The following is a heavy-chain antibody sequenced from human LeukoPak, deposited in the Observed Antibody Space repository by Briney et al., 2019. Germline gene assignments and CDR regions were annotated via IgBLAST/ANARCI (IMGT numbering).Heavy chain of an antibody. Sequence: GGSLRLSCGASGFTFNNYEVSWVRQAPGKGLEWLSYISSSGSTIYYADSVKGRFTISRDNAKNSLFLRMNSLRAEDTAVYYCARWGSGMDVWGPGTTVTVSS. J-gene: IGHJ6*02. CDR2: ISSSGSTI. V-gene: IGHV3-48*03. CDR1: GFTFNNYE. CDR3: ARWGSGMDV. D-gene: IGHD3-16*01.